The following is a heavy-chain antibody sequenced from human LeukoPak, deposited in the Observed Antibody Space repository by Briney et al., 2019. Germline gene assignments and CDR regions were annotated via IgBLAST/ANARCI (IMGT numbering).Heavy chain of an antibody. J-gene: IGHJ4*02. V-gene: IGHV4-39*07. CDR3: ARDWTGVFDY. Sequence: PSETLSLTCTVSGGSISGISSYWGWIRQPPGKGLEWIGSIYYSGSTYYNPSLKSRVTISVDTSKNRFSLRLRSVTAADTAVYYCARDWTGVFDYWGQGTLVTVSS. CDR2: IYYSGST. CDR1: GGSISGISSY. D-gene: IGHD1-1*01.